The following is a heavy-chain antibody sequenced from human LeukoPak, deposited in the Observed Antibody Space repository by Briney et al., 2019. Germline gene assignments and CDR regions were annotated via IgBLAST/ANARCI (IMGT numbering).Heavy chain of an antibody. D-gene: IGHD5-24*01. CDR1: GYSISSGYY. J-gene: IGHJ4*02. V-gene: IGHV4-38-2*01. CDR2: IYHSGST. Sequence: PSETLSLTCAVSGYSISSGYYWGWIRQPPGKGLEWIGSIYHSGSTYYNPSLKSRVTISVDTSKNQFSLKLSSVTAADTAVYYCARLEEVASARGQGTLVTVSS. CDR3: ARLEEVASA.